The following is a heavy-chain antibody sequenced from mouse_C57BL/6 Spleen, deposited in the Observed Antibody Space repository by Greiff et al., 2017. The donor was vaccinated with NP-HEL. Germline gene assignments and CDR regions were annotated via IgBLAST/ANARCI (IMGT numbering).Heavy chain of an antibody. Sequence: DVKLVESGGGLVKPGGSLKLSCAASGFTFSDYGMHWVRQSPEKGLEWVAYISSGSSTLYYADTVKGRFTISRDNAKNTLFLQMTSLRSEDTAMDYCARQHYGSSGFDYWGQGTTLTVSS. D-gene: IGHD1-1*01. J-gene: IGHJ2*01. CDR1: GFTFSDYG. V-gene: IGHV5-17*01. CDR3: ARQHYGSSGFDY. CDR2: ISSGSSTL.